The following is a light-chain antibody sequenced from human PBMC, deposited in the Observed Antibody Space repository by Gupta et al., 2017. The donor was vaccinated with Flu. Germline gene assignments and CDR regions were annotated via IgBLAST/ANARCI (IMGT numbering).Light chain of an antibody. CDR1: QSIRNY. CDR2: GAS. CDR3: HQSDGLPHT. V-gene: IGKV1-39*01. J-gene: IGKJ4*01. Sequence: DIQMTQSLPSLSASVGDRVTITFRASQSIRNYLNWYQQKPGKAPKVLISGASSLQVGVPPRFSGSASATDFVLTIRMLHRDDLATYYIHQSDGLPHTFGRGTKVEI.